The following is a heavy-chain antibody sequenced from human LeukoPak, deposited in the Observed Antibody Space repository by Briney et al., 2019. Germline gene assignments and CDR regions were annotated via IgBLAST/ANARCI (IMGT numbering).Heavy chain of an antibody. V-gene: IGHV3-33*05. CDR1: GFTFSTFG. D-gene: IGHD2-21*01. J-gene: IGHJ4*02. CDR3: ARDGGGHEIDY. Sequence: PGGSLRLSCAASGFTFSTFGMHWVRQAPGKGLEWVTRISSDGNTEHYADSVKGRFTLSRDNSKNTVYLQMNSLRVDDTAVYYCARDGGGHEIDYWGQGILVTVSS. CDR2: ISSDGNTE.